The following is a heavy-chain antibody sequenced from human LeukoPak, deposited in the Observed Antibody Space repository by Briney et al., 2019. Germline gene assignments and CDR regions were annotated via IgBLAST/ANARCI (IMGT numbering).Heavy chain of an antibody. J-gene: IGHJ5*02. V-gene: IGHV4-4*07. D-gene: IGHD3-10*01. CDR2: IYTRGST. CDR1: GGSINNYY. Sequence: PSETLSLTCTVSGGSINNYYWSWIRRPAGKRLEWIGRIYTRGSTNYNPSLKSRVTMSVDTSKNQFSLELSSVTAADTAVYYCARRGGDEYYYGSGSYVRADWFDPWGQGTLVTVSS. CDR3: ARRGGDEYYYGSGSYVRADWFDP.